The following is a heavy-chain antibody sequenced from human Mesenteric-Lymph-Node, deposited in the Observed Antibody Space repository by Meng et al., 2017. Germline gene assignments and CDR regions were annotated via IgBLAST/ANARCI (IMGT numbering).Heavy chain of an antibody. Sequence: GGSLRLSCAASGFTFSSYEMNWVRQAPGKGLEWVSYISGRGTTIYYADSVKGRFTVSRDNAKNSLCLRMNSPRAEDTGIYYCARELITAAVPDYWGQRTLVTVSS. V-gene: IGHV3-48*03. J-gene: IGHJ4*02. CDR2: ISGRGTTI. D-gene: IGHD6-13*01. CDR1: GFTFSSYE. CDR3: ARELITAAVPDY.